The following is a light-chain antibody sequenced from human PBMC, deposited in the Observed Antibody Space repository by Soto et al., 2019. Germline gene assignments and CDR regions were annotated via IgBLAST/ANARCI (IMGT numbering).Light chain of an antibody. V-gene: IGLV2-11*01. CDR1: GSDVGDSSH. Sequence: QSVLTQPRSVSGSPGQSVTISCTATGSDVGDSSHVSWYQLHPGKAPKLMIYEVNNRPSGVPDRFSGSKSGSTASLTISGLQAEDEADYYCQSYDIRLSAWVFGGGTQLTVL. J-gene: IGLJ3*02. CDR2: EVN. CDR3: QSYDIRLSAWV.